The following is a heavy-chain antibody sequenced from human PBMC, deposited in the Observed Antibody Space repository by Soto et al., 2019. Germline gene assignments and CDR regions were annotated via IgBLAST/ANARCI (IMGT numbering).Heavy chain of an antibody. CDR2: INHSGIT. D-gene: IGHD2-2*01. J-gene: IGHJ5*02. CDR1: GGSFSAYY. Sequence: PSETLSLTCVVYGGSFSAYYWTWIRQPPGKGLEWIGEINHSGITNYHPSLKSRVALSVATSKNHSSRDLSSVTAADTAVGSGGRGIPAGSTGLTGRHNWFDPWGKGSLVSVSS. V-gene: IGHV4-34*01. CDR3: GRGIPAGSTGLTGRHNWFDP.